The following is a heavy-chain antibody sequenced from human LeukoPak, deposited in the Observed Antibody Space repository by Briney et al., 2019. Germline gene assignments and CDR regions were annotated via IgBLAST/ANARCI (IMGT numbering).Heavy chain of an antibody. Sequence: PGGSLRLSCTVSGFTVSSNSMSWVRQAPGKGLEWVSFIYSGTIHYSDSVKGRFTISRDNSKNTLYLQMNSLRAEDTAVYYCARDREGYSYGSGYFDYWGQGTLVTVSS. CDR1: GFTVSSNS. J-gene: IGHJ4*02. D-gene: IGHD5-18*01. CDR2: IYSGTI. CDR3: ARDREGYSYGSGYFDY. V-gene: IGHV3-66*03.